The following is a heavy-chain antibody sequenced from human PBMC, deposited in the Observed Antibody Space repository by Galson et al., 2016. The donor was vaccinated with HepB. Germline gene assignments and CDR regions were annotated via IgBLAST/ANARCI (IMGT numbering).Heavy chain of an antibody. J-gene: IGHJ6*02. CDR2: TQYRSKWES. V-gene: IGHV6-1*01. Sequence: CAISGDSVSSSTAAWHWIRQSPSRGLEWLARTQYRSKWESHYADSVRSRVTVIPDTSKNLLTLQVNSVSPEDTAVYYFVKGPPAYHYYGMDVWGQGTPVTVSS. CDR1: GDSVSSSTAA. CDR3: VKGPPAYHYYGMDV.